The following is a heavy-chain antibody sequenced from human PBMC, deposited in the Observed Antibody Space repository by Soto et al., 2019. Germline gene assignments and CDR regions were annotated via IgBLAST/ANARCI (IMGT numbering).Heavy chain of an antibody. D-gene: IGHD3-10*01. J-gene: IGHJ4*02. CDR3: GGDWFHDY. Sequence: EVQLLESGGGLVQSGGSLRLSCTASGFTFSTSSMNWVRQAPGKGLEWVSYISSSSSTINYADSVKGRFTISRDNAENSLYLQMNSLRAEDTAVYYCGGDWFHDYWVQGTLVTVSS. V-gene: IGHV3-48*01. CDR1: GFTFSTSS. CDR2: ISSSSSTI.